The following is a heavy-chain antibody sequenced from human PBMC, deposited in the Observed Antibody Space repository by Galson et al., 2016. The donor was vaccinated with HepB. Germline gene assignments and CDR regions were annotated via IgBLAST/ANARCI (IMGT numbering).Heavy chain of an antibody. CDR1: GFSFSAYW. CDR2: IKIDGSIT. CDR3: ARDRRHNYAFFDS. Sequence: SLRLSCAASGFSFSAYWMHWVRQAPGKGLVWVSRIKIDGSITNYADTVKGRFTISRDNAKNTLYLQMNSLRVEDTAVYYCARDRRHNYAFFDSWGRGALVTVSP. V-gene: IGHV3-74*01. J-gene: IGHJ4*02. D-gene: IGHD3-16*01.